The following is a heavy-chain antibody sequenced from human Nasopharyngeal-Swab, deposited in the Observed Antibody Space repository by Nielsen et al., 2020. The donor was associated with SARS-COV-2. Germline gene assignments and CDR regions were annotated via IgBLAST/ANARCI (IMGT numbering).Heavy chain of an antibody. CDR3: ARGGAGVVPPPVLGLGHYYSYYYMDV. CDR2: VSHGGGT. J-gene: IGHJ6*03. V-gene: IGHV4-34*01. CDR1: GGSISSYY. Sequence: SETLSLTCTVSGGSISSYYWNWIRQPPGKGLEWIGDVSHGGGTNYNPSLKSRVTISVATSKNQFSLKLSSVTAADTAVYYCARGGAGVVPPPVLGLGHYYSYYYMDVWGKGTTVTVSS. D-gene: IGHD2-2*01.